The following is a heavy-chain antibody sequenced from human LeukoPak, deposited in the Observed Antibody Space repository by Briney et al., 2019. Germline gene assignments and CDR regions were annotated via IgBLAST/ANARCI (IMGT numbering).Heavy chain of an antibody. CDR1: GGSISSYC. J-gene: IGHJ4*02. CDR2: IYYSGST. V-gene: IGHV4-59*08. CDR3: ARPYCTNGVCYPYYFDY. Sequence: SETLSLTCTVSGGSISSYCWSWIRQPPGKGLEWIGYIYYSGSTNYNPSLKSRVTISVDTSKNQFSLKLSSVTAADTAVYYCARPYCTNGVCYPYYFDYWGQGTLVTVSS. D-gene: IGHD2-8*01.